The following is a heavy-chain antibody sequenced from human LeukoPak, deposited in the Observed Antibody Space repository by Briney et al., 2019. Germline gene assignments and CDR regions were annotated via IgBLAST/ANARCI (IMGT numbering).Heavy chain of an antibody. J-gene: IGHJ4*02. CDR1: GYSISSGYY. CDR2: INHSGST. CDR3: ASRTRFPLRFFDY. V-gene: IGHV4-38-2*01. D-gene: IGHD3-3*01. Sequence: KTSETLSLTCAVSGYSISSGYYWGWIRQPPGKGLEWIGEINHSGSTNYNPSLKSRVTISVDTSKNQFSLKLSSVTAADTAVYYCASRTRFPLRFFDYWGQGTLVTVSS.